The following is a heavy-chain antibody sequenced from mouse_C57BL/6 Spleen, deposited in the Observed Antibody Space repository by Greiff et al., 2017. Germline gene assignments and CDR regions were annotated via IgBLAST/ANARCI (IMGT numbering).Heavy chain of an antibody. Sequence: EVHLVESGGGLVQPGGSLSLSCAASGFTFTDYYMSWVRQPPGKALEWLGFIRNKANGYTTEYSASVKGRFTISRDNSQSILYLQMYALRAMDSATYNCAISSYGNFEWYFEVWGTGTTVTVSS. D-gene: IGHD2-10*01. V-gene: IGHV7-3*01. CDR1: GFTFTDYY. CDR2: IRNKANGYTT. J-gene: IGHJ1*03. CDR3: AISSYGNFEWYFEV.